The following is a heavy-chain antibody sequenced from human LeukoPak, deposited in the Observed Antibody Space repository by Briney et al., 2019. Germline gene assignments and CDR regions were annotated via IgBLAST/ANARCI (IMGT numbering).Heavy chain of an antibody. D-gene: IGHD2-2*01. CDR2: ISSSSSYI. Sequence: PGGSLRLSCAASGFTFSSYSMNWVRQAPGKGLEWVSSISSSSSYIYYADSVKGRFTISRDNAKNSLYLQMNSLRAEDTAVYYCARDGEYCSSTSCYESLDYWGQGTLVTVSS. V-gene: IGHV3-21*01. CDR3: ARDGEYCSSTSCYESLDY. CDR1: GFTFSSYS. J-gene: IGHJ4*02.